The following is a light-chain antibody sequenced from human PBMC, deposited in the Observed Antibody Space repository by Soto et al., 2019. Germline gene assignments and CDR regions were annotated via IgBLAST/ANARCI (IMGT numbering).Light chain of an antibody. V-gene: IGKV3-20*01. J-gene: IGKJ1*01. Sequence: EIVLTQSPGTLSLSPGEIATLSCRARQSVSSSYLAWYQQKPGQAPRLLIYGASSRATGIPDRFSGSGSGTDFTLTISRLEPEDFAVYYCQQYGSSSWTFGQGTKVEIK. CDR1: QSVSSSY. CDR2: GAS. CDR3: QQYGSSSWT.